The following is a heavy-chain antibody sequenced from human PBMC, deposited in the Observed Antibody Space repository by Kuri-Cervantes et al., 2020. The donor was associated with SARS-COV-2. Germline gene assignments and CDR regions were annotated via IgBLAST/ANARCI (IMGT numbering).Heavy chain of an antibody. CDR3: ALHYYDSSGYYYAYYYGMDV. CDR1: GYTFTSYY. D-gene: IGHD3-22*01. V-gene: IGHV1-46*01. CDR2: INPSGGST. J-gene: IGHJ6*02. Sequence: ASVKVSCKASGYTFTSYYMHRVRQAPGQGPEWMGIINPSGGSTSYAQKFQGRVTKIRDTSTSTVYMELSSLRSEDTAVYYCALHYYDSSGYYYAYYYGMDVWGQGTTVTVSS.